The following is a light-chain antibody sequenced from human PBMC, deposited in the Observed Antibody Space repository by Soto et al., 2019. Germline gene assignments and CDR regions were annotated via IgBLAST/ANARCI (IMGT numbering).Light chain of an antibody. CDR2: EVT. CDR3: SSYAGSSNV. J-gene: IGLJ1*01. Sequence: QSVLTQPASVSGSPGQSITISCTGTSGDVGGHNYVSWYQQHPGRAPKLMIYEVTNRPSGVSNRFSGSKSGNTASLTVSGLQAEDEADYYCSSYAGSSNVFGTGTKLTVL. V-gene: IGLV2-14*01. CDR1: SGDVGGHNY.